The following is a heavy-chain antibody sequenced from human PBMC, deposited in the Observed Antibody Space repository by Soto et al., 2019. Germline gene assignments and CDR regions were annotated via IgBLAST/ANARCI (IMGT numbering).Heavy chain of an antibody. D-gene: IGHD6-6*01. V-gene: IGHV4-34*01. CDR3: ATRPSSVGWFEP. Sequence: SETLSLTCAVYGGSFSGYYWSWIRQPPGKGLEWIGEINHSGSTNYNPSLKSRVTISVDTSKNQFSLKLSSVTAADTAVYYCATRPSSVGWFEPWGQGTLVTVSS. CDR1: GGSFSGYY. J-gene: IGHJ5*02. CDR2: INHSGST.